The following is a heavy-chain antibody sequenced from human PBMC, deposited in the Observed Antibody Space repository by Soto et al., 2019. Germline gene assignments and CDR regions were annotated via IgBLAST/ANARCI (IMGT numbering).Heavy chain of an antibody. CDR1: GGTFSSYA. D-gene: IGHD4-17*01. J-gene: IGHJ4*02. Sequence: SVKVSCKASGGTFSSYAISWVRQAPGQGLEWMGGIIPIFGTANYAQKFQGRVTITADESTSTAYIELSSLRSEDTAVYYCARDQGDYGVNSLFLRPLDYWCQGTLVTVSS. CDR3: ARDQGDYGVNSLFLRPLDY. CDR2: IIPIFGTA. V-gene: IGHV1-69*13.